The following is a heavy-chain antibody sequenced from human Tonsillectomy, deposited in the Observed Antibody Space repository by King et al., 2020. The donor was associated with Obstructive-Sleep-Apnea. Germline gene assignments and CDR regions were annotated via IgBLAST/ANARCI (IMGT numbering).Heavy chain of an antibody. J-gene: IGHJ5*02. CDR2: INHTGST. D-gene: IGHD6-13*01. CDR3: ARGSGAASVNWFDP. Sequence: VQLQQWGAGLLKPSETLSLTCAVYGGSFTDYYWSWIRQPPGKGLEWIGEINHTGSTNYSPSLKSRVTISVDTSRNQLSLKLSSVTAADTAVYYCARGSGAASVNWFDPWGQGALVTVSS. CDR1: GGSFTDYY. V-gene: IGHV4-34*01.